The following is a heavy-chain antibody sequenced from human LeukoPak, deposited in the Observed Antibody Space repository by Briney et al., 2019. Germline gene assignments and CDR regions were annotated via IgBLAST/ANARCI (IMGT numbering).Heavy chain of an antibody. CDR3: ARDHIGMEVVGY. J-gene: IGHJ4*02. CDR1: GFTVSSNY. D-gene: IGHD5-24*01. Sequence: SGGSLRLSCAASGFTVSSNYMSWVRQAPGKGLEWVSVIYSGGSTCYADSVKGRFTISRDNSKNTLYLQMNSLRAEDTAVYYCARDHIGMEVVGYWGQGTLVTVSS. CDR2: IYSGGST. V-gene: IGHV3-53*01.